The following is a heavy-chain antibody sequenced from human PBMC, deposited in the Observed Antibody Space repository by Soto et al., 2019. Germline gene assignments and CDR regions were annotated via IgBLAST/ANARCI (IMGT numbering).Heavy chain of an antibody. Sequence: QVQLQESGPGLVKPSETLSLTCTVSGGSISDYYWSWIRQLPGKGLEWIGYIYYSGSTNYNPSLKSRVTISVDTSKNQFALKLSSVTAADTAVYYCARGQVLGDFWGQGTMVTVSS. CDR2: IYYSGST. V-gene: IGHV4-59*01. J-gene: IGHJ3*01. CDR3: ARGQVLGDF. D-gene: IGHD1-26*01. CDR1: GGSISDYY.